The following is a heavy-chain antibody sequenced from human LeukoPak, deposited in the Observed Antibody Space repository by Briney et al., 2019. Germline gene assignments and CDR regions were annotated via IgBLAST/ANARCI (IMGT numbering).Heavy chain of an antibody. V-gene: IGHV3-23*01. CDR3: AKDRDIVVVVAATLDY. D-gene: IGHD2-15*01. CDR1: GFTFSSYA. CDR2: ISGSGGST. J-gene: IGHJ4*02. Sequence: GGSLRLSCAAPGFTFSSYAMSWVRQAPGKGLEWVSAISGSGGSTYYADSVKGRFTISRDNSKNTLYLQMNSLRAEDTAVYYCAKDRDIVVVVAATLDYWGQGTLVTVSS.